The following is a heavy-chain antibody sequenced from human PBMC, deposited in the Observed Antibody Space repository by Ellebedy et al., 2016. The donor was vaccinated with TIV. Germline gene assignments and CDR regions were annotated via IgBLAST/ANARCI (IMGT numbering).Heavy chain of an antibody. V-gene: IGHV3-23*01. CDR2: ISGSGGST. J-gene: IGHJ4*02. Sequence: GESLKISCEASGFPFSTYWMYWVRQAPGKGLQWVAGISGSGGSTYYAESVKGRFTISRDTSKNTVNLQMNSLRVEDTSIYYCAKPPSGYGMGYFDYWGQGTLVTVSS. CDR3: AKPPSGYGMGYFDY. CDR1: GFPFSTYW. D-gene: IGHD3-22*01.